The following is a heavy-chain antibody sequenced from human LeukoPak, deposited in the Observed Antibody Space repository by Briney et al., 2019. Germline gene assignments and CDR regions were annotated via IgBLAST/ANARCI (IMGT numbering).Heavy chain of an antibody. J-gene: IGHJ4*02. Sequence: PGGSLRLSCAASGFTFSSYAMSWVRQAPGKGLEWVSAISGSGGSTYYADSVKGRFTISRDNAKNSLYLQMNSLRAEDTAVYYCAREYGSGSYPDYWGQGTLVTVSS. CDR2: ISGSGGST. CDR1: GFTFSSYA. V-gene: IGHV3-23*01. CDR3: AREYGSGSYPDY. D-gene: IGHD3-10*01.